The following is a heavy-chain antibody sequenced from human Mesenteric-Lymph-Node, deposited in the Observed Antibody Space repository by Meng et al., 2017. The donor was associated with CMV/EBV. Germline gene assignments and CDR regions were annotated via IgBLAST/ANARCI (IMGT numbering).Heavy chain of an antibody. CDR3: VKDYPATSSVYYGNVFFDD. CDR2: INDGRN. Sequence: FTFSNYAMGWGSQGAGKGMEWVSDINDGRNYNAESMKGRFTISRDNYKNTLYLQMNSLRAEDTAVYYCVKDYPATSSVYYGNVFFDDWGLGTLVTVSS. D-gene: IGHD3-16*01. CDR1: FTFSNYA. J-gene: IGHJ4*02. V-gene: IGHV3-23*01.